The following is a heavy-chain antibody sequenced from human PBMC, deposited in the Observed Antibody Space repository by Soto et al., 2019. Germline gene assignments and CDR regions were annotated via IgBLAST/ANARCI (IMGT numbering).Heavy chain of an antibody. J-gene: IGHJ6*02. CDR2: ISGSGGST. Sequence: PGGSLRLSCAASGFTFSSYAMSWVRQAPGKGPEWVSAISGSGGSTYYADSVKGRFTISRDNSKNTLYLQMNSLRAEDTAVYYCAKGVYDFWSGYFERNSYGMDVWGQGTTVTVSS. CDR1: GFTFSSYA. CDR3: AKGVYDFWSGYFERNSYGMDV. D-gene: IGHD3-3*01. V-gene: IGHV3-23*01.